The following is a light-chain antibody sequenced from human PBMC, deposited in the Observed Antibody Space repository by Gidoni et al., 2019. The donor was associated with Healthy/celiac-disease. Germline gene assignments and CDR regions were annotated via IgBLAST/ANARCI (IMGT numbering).Light chain of an antibody. Sequence: EIVLTPSPATLSLSPGERATLSCRASQSVSSYLSWYQQKPGQAPMLLIYDASNRATGIPARFSGSGAGTDFTLTISSLEPEDVAVYYCQQRSNLITFGQGTRLEIK. CDR3: QQRSNLIT. J-gene: IGKJ5*01. CDR1: QSVSSY. V-gene: IGKV3-11*01. CDR2: DAS.